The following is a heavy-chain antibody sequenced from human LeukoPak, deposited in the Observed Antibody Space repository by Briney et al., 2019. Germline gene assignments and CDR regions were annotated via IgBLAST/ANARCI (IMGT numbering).Heavy chain of an antibody. CDR2: ISAYNGNT. V-gene: IGHV1-18*01. J-gene: IGHJ6*03. Sequence: GASVKVSCKASGYTFTSYGISWVRQAPGQGLEWMGWISAYNGNTNYAQKLQGRVTMTTDTSTSTAYMELRSLRSDDTAVYYCARGVIAAAGLPNYYYYYMDVWGKGTTVTVSS. D-gene: IGHD6-13*01. CDR1: GYTFTSYG. CDR3: ARGVIAAAGLPNYYYYYMDV.